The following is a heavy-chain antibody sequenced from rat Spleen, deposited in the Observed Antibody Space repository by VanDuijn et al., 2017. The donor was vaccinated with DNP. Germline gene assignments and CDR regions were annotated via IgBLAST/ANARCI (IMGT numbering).Heavy chain of an antibody. CDR2: ISYDGSST. D-gene: IGHD1-10*01. CDR3: ASLNNYKWFAY. CDR1: GFTFSDYN. V-gene: IGHV5-7*01. J-gene: IGHJ3*01. Sequence: EVHLVESGGGLVQPGRSLKLSCAASGFTFSDYNMAWVRQAPKKGLEWVATISYDGSSTYYRDSVKGRFTISRDNAKSTLYLQMDSLRSEDTATYYCASLNNYKWFAYWGQGTLVTVSS.